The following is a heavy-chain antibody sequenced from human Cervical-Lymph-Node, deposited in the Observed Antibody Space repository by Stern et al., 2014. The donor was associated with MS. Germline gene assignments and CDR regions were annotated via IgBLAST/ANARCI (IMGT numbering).Heavy chain of an antibody. D-gene: IGHD1-1*01. CDR2: IYWDDDK. CDR3: AHTRTDYYYGMDV. Sequence: QVTLKESGPTLVKPTQTLTLTCTFSGFSLSTSAVGVGWIRQPPGKALEWLAIIYWDDDKRYSPSLKMRVTISQDTSKNQVVLKKTNMDPVDTATYYCAHTRTDYYYGMDVWGQGTTVTVSS. J-gene: IGHJ6*02. CDR1: GFSLSTSAVG. V-gene: IGHV2-5*02.